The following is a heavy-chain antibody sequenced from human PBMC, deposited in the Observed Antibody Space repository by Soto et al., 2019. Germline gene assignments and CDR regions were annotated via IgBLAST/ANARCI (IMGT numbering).Heavy chain of an antibody. CDR2: VFHSGDT. J-gene: IGHJ4*02. D-gene: IGHD3-22*01. V-gene: IGHV4-34*12. CDR3: TRLIYDSRLNYFYCDL. Sequence: PSETLSLTCAVYGGSFSCYYWSWIGQYPGKGLEWIGEVFHSGDTTYSPSLRSRVTISVDKSKNQFSLHLNSVTAADKAAYYCTRLIYDSRLNYFYCDLWRQGALVTVAS. CDR1: GGSFSCYY.